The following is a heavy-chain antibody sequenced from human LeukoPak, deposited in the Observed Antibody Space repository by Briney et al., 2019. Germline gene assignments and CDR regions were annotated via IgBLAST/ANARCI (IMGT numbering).Heavy chain of an antibody. Sequence: WETLSLTCTVSGGSMSDYYWSWIRQPPGKGLEWIGYIYSTGSTNYNPSLKSRVTISVDTSKNQFSLKLSSVTAADTAVYYCARSSTRLPDYWGQGTLVTVSS. CDR3: ARSSTRLPDY. D-gene: IGHD3-3*02. CDR1: GGSMSDYY. J-gene: IGHJ4*02. CDR2: IYSTGST. V-gene: IGHV4-59*12.